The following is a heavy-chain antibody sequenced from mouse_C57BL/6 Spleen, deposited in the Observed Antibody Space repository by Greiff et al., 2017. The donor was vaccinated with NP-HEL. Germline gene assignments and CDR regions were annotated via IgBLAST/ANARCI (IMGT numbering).Heavy chain of an antibody. Sequence: VQLQQPGAELVKPGASVKLSCKASGYTFTSYWMQWVKQRPGQGLEWIGEIDPSDSYTNYNQKFKGKATLTVDTSSSTAYMQLSSLTSEDSAVYYCARSYGSSDWYFDVWGTGTTVTVSS. D-gene: IGHD1-1*01. J-gene: IGHJ1*03. CDR1: GYTFTSYW. CDR2: IDPSDSYT. V-gene: IGHV1-50*01. CDR3: ARSYGSSDWYFDV.